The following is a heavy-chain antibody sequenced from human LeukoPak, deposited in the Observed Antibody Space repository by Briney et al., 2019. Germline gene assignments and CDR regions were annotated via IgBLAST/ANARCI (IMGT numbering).Heavy chain of an antibody. CDR3: ARERLYYFDY. Sequence: GRSLRLSCAASGFTFSSYAMHWVRQAPGKGLEWVAVISYDGSNKYYADSVKGRFTISRDNSKNTLYLQMNSLRAEDTAVYYCARERLYYFDYWGQGTLVTVSS. CDR1: GFTFSSYA. V-gene: IGHV3-30-3*01. J-gene: IGHJ4*02. CDR2: ISYDGSNK. D-gene: IGHD4/OR15-4a*01.